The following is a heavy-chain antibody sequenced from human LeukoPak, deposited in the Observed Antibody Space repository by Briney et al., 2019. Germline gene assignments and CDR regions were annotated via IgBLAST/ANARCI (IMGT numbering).Heavy chain of an antibody. Sequence: SETLSLTCTVSGGSISSYYWSWIRQPAGKGLEWIGRIYTSGSTNYNPSLKSRVTMSVDTSKNQFSLKLSSVTAADTTVYYCARSQDYYGSGSYYRGYNWFDPWGQGTLVTVSS. CDR3: ARSQDYYGSGSYYRGYNWFDP. V-gene: IGHV4-4*07. CDR2: IYTSGST. D-gene: IGHD3-10*01. CDR1: GGSISSYY. J-gene: IGHJ5*02.